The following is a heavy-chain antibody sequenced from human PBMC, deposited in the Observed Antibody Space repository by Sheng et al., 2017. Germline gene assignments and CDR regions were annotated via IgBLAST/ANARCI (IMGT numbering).Heavy chain of an antibody. CDR1: GFTVSSNY. J-gene: IGHJ6*03. D-gene: IGHD4-17*01. Sequence: EVQLVESGGGLVQPGGSLRLSCTASGFTVSSNYMSWVRQAPGKGLEWVSVIYSGGSTYYADSVKGRFTISRHNSKNTLYLQMNSLRAEDTAVYYCARCPTTVTDYYYYYMDVWGK. CDR2: IYSGGST. V-gene: IGHV3-53*04. CDR3: ARCPTTVTDYYYYYMDV.